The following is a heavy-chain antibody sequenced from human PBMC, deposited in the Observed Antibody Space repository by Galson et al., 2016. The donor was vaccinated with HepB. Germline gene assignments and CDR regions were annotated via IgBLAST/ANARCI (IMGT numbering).Heavy chain of an antibody. CDR1: GYTSKSYG. J-gene: IGHJ4*02. CDR2: IDPYNGNT. V-gene: IGHV1-18*01. D-gene: IGHD6-19*01. Sequence: SVKVSCKASGYTSKSYGLSWVRQAPGKGLEWMGWIDPYNGNTKYAQKVQGRVTLTTDTSTSTAYMELRSLRSDDTAVFYCAGDAGDNSGWSFAYWGQGTLATVSS. CDR3: AGDAGDNSGWSFAY.